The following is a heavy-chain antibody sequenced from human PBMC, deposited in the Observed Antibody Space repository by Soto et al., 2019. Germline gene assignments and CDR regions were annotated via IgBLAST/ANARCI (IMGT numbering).Heavy chain of an antibody. D-gene: IGHD2-2*01. CDR1: SASISSHY. V-gene: IGHV4-59*11. Sequence: PSETLSLTCTVSSASISSHYWNWIRQPPGKGLERIGSIYYSGNTNYSPSLKSRVTISVDTSKKQFSLKLSSVTAADTAMYYCARGYCSSTSCYEFDYWGQGTLVTVSS. CDR3: ARGYCSSTSCYEFDY. CDR2: IYYSGNT. J-gene: IGHJ4*02.